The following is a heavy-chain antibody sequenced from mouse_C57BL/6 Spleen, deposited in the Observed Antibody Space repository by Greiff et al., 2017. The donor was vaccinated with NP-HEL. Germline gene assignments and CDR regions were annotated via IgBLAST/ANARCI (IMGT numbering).Heavy chain of an antibody. CDR3: ARRGNSNYGYFDV. J-gene: IGHJ1*03. D-gene: IGHD2-5*01. V-gene: IGHV5-16*01. Sequence: EVQLVESEGGLVQPGSSMKLSCTASGFTFSDYYMAWVRQVPEKGLEWVANINYDGSSTYYLDSLKSRFIISRDNAKKILYLQMSSLKSEDTATYYCARRGNSNYGYFDVWGTGTTVTVSS. CDR2: INYDGSST. CDR1: GFTFSDYY.